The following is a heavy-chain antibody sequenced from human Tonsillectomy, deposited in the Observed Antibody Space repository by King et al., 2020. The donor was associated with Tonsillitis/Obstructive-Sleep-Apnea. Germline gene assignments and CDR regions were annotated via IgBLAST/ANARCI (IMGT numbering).Heavy chain of an antibody. D-gene: IGHD3-16*02. CDR1: GFTFNDYA. CDR3: AKVFPLYGWGSYRPFDI. V-gene: IGHV3-9*01. CDR2: ISSNSGSI. J-gene: IGHJ3*02. Sequence: VQLVESGGGLIQPGRSLRLSCAASGFTFNDYAMHWVRQAPGKGLEWVSGISSNSGSIDYADSVKGRFTISRDNAKNSLHLQMNSLRAEDTALYYCAKVFPLYGWGSYRPFDIWGQGTMVTVSS.